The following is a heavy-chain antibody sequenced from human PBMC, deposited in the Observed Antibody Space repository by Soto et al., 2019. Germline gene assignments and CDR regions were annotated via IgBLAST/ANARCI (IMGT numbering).Heavy chain of an antibody. V-gene: IGHV1-2*04. CDR2: INPNSGGT. CDR3: ALTLIAVAGIEGGYYYGMDV. CDR1: GYTFTGYY. J-gene: IGHJ6*02. D-gene: IGHD6-19*01. Sequence: ASVKVSCKASGYTFTGYYMHWVRQAPGQGLEWMGWINPNSGGTNYAQKFQGWVTMTRDTSISTAYMELSRLRSDDTAVYYCALTLIAVAGIEGGYYYGMDVWGQGTTVTVSS.